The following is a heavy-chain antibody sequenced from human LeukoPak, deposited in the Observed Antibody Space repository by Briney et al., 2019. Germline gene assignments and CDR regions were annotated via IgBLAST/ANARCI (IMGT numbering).Heavy chain of an antibody. Sequence: GGSLRLSCAASGFTFSLYAMHWVRQAPGKGLEWVAVISYDGSNRYYADSVKGRFTISRDNSKNTLYLQMNSLRAEDTAVYYCAKDAFVYDPRAFFDYWGQGTLVTVSS. CDR3: AKDAFVYDPRAFFDY. D-gene: IGHD5/OR15-5a*01. CDR1: GFTFSLYA. J-gene: IGHJ4*02. V-gene: IGHV3-30-3*01. CDR2: ISYDGSNR.